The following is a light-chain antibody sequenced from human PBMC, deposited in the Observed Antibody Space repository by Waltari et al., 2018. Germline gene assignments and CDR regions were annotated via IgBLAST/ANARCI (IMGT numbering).Light chain of an antibody. V-gene: IGLV1-40*01. CDR1: SPNLGAGYD. J-gene: IGLJ1*01. CDR2: GNS. Sequence: QSVLTQPPSVSGAPGQRVTISCPGSSPNLGAGYDVPWYQQLPGTAPKLLIYGNSNRPSGVPDRFSGSKSGTSASLAITGLQAEDEADYYCQSYDSSLSGSNVFGTGTKVTVL. CDR3: QSYDSSLSGSNV.